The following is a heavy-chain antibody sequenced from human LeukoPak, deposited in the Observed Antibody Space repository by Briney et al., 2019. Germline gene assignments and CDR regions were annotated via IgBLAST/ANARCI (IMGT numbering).Heavy chain of an antibody. Sequence: GGSLRLSCAASEFSVGSNYMTWVRQAPGKGLEWVSGIGGSGTRTYYADSVKGRFTISRDNSKNTLYLQMNSLRDEDTAVYYCAKDSGWILFDDWGQGTLVTVSS. CDR2: IGGSGTRT. J-gene: IGHJ4*02. CDR1: EFSVGSNY. CDR3: AKDSGWILFDD. D-gene: IGHD2-2*03. V-gene: IGHV3-23*01.